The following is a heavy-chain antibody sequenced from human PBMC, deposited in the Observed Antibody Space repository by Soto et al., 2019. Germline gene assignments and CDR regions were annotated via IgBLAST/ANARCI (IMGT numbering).Heavy chain of an antibody. CDR2: IYYTGST. Sequence: RSLTCSVSGGSISGYYWSWIRQPPGKGLEWIGYIYYTGSTNYSPSLRSRVTISIDTSKKQFSLKPSSVTAADTAVYYCATGGGDFWSGYLIDNWGQGTLVTVSS. J-gene: IGHJ4*02. CDR1: GGSISGYY. D-gene: IGHD3-3*01. CDR3: ATGGGDFWSGYLIDN. V-gene: IGHV4-59*01.